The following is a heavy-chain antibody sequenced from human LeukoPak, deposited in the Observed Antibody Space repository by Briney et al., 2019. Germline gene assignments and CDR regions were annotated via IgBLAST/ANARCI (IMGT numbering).Heavy chain of an antibody. CDR2: IYPGDSDT. V-gene: IGHV5-51*01. J-gene: IGHJ4*02. CDR1: GYSFTSYW. CDR3: AGQALYCSGGSCFFDY. Sequence: GESLKISCKGSGYSFTSYWIGWVRQMPGKGLEWMGIIYPGDSDTRYSPSFQGQVTISADKSISTAYLQWSSLKASDTAMYYCAGQALYCSGGSCFFDYWGQGTLVTVSS. D-gene: IGHD2-15*01.